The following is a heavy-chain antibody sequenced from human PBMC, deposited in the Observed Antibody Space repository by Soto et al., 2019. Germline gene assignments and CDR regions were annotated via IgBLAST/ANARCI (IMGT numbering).Heavy chain of an antibody. CDR2: TGNRANSYIT. J-gene: IGHJ3*02. D-gene: IGHD2-21*01. V-gene: IGHV3-72*01. CDR1: GSTFSDHY. CDR3: TRGYSSVSIYAFDI. Sequence: VRLVESGGGLVQPGGSLRLSCVASGSTFSDHYMDWVRQAPGKGLEWVGRTGNRANSYITEYAASVKGRFSISRXDXXNSLYLQMNSLKTEDTAVYHCTRGYSSVSIYAFDIWGQGTMVTVSS.